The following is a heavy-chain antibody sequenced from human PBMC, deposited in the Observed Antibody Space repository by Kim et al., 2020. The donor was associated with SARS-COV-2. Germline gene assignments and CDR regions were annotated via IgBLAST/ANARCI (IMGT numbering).Heavy chain of an antibody. Sequence: GKGRFTLSRDNSKNTLYLQMNSLRAEDTAVYYCAKDRLYDSSGHYYSFDYWGQGTLVTVSS. CDR3: AKDRLYDSSGHYYSFDY. V-gene: IGHV3-30*02. J-gene: IGHJ4*02. D-gene: IGHD3-22*01.